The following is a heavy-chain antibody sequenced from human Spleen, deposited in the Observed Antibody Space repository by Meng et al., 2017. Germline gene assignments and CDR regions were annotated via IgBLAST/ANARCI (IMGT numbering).Heavy chain of an antibody. CDR2: INPTGGGT. CDR1: GDTLTNSY. D-gene: IGHD6-19*01. CDR3: AXDLITVAGRAGFDF. Sequence: VQLVQSGAEVKKSGTSWKVACKASGDTLTNSYVHWVRQAPGQGLQWMGMINPTGGGTSYAQKFQGRFTMTRDTSTSTIYMELSSLRSEDTAVYYCAXDLITVAGRAGFDFWGQGTLVTVSS. V-gene: IGHV1-46*01. J-gene: IGHJ4*02.